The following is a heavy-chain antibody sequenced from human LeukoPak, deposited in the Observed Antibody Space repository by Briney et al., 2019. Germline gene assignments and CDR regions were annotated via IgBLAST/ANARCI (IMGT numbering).Heavy chain of an antibody. CDR2: ISFDGSNK. V-gene: IGHV3-30*19. Sequence: GGSLRLSCAASGFTFSSYGMHWVRQAPGKGLEWVAVISFDGSNKYYADSVKGRFTISRDNSKNTLYLQMNSLRAEDTAVYYCAREELGSSLGFDPWGQGTLVTVSS. D-gene: IGHD3-16*01. J-gene: IGHJ5*02. CDR1: GFTFSSYG. CDR3: AREELGSSLGFDP.